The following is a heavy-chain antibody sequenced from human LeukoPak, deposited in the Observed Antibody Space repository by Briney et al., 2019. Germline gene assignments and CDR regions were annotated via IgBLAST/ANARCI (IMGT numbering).Heavy chain of an antibody. CDR2: ISGSGIDT. CDR1: GFTFNIYG. J-gene: IGHJ4*02. V-gene: IGHV3-23*01. Sequence: GGSLRLSCAASGFTFNIYGMGWVRQALGKGLEWVSVISGSGIDTYNADSVKGRFTISRDNSKHTVFLQMNSLRAEDTAVYYCARLNYDNTSYYSNYFEYWGQGTLVTVSS. CDR3: ARLNYDNTSYYSNYFEY. D-gene: IGHD3-22*01.